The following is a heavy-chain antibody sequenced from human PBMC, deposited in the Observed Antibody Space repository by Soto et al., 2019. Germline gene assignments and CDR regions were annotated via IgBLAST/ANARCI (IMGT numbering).Heavy chain of an antibody. D-gene: IGHD3-10*01. Sequence: QVQLQESGPGLVKPSQTLSLTCTVSGGSISSGGFYWSWIRQPPGKGLEWIGFIDYSGSTYYSPSLRSRATISTDPSKNQFALKLTSVTAADTAVYYCARAHGSGSYAWFDPWGQGTLITVSS. CDR3: ARAHGSGSYAWFDP. V-gene: IGHV4-31*03. CDR1: GGSISSGGFY. CDR2: IDYSGST. J-gene: IGHJ5*02.